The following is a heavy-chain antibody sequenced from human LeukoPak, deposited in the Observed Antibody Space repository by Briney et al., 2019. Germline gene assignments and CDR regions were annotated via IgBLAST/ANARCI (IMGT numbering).Heavy chain of an antibody. CDR3: ARDLYRDYAIDLYYYYYMDV. V-gene: IGHV3-21*01. J-gene: IGHJ6*03. D-gene: IGHD4-17*01. CDR1: GFTFSSYS. CDR2: ISSSSSYI. Sequence: PGGSLRLSCAASGFTFSSYSMNWVRQAPGKGLEWVSSISSSSSYIYYADSVKGRFTISRDNAKNSLYLQMNSLRAEDTAVYYCARDLYRDYAIDLYYYYYMDVWGKGTTVTVSS.